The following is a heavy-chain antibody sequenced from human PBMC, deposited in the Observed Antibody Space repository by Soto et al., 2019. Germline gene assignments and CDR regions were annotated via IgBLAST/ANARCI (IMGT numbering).Heavy chain of an antibody. CDR2: IWYDGSNK. CDR1: GFTCSSYG. CDR3: ARDSRSRGDYYYYYYMDV. J-gene: IGHJ6*03. D-gene: IGHD3-10*01. Sequence: QVQLVESGGGVVQPGRSLRLSCAASGFTCSSYGMHWVRQAPGKGLEWVAVIWYDGSNKYYADSVKGRFTISRDNSKNTLYLQMNSLRAEDTAVYYCARDSRSRGDYYYYYYMDVWGKGTTVTVSS. V-gene: IGHV3-33*01.